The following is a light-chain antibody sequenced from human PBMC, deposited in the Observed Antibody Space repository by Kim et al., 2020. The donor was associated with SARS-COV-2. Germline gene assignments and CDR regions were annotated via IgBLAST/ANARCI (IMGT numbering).Light chain of an antibody. CDR1: QSVFYNSNNRDY. J-gene: IGKJ1*01. CDR2: WAS. CDR3: QQYYGTPWT. Sequence: DIVMTQSPDSLAVSLGERATINCKSSQSVFYNSNNRDYLAWFQQKPGHPPKLLIYWASTRESGVPDRFSGSGSGTDFTLTISSLQAEDVAIYYCQQYYGTPWTFGQGTKVDIK. V-gene: IGKV4-1*01.